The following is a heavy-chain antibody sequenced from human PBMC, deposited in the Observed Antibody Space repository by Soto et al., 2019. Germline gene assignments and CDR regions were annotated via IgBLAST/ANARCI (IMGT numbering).Heavy chain of an antibody. CDR2: IIPILGIA. CDR3: ARDALAAAGISPLHYYYMDV. D-gene: IGHD6-13*01. Sequence: ASVKVSCKAPGGTFSSYTISWVRQAPGQGLEWMGRIIPILGIANYAQKFQGRVTITADKSTSTAYMELSSLRSEDTAVYYCARDALAAAGISPLHYYYMDVWGKGTTVTVSS. V-gene: IGHV1-69*04. J-gene: IGHJ6*03. CDR1: GGTFSSYT.